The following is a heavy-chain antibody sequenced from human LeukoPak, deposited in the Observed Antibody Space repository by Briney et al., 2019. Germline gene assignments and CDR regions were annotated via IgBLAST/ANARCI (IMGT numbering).Heavy chain of an antibody. CDR1: GGSFSGYY. CDR2: INHSGST. J-gene: IGHJ4*02. D-gene: IGHD3-16*02. CDR3: ARRTNYVWGSYRYFDY. Sequence: SETLSLTCAVYGGSFSGYYWSWIRQPPGKGLEWSGEINHSGSTNYNPSLKSRVTISVDTSKNQFSLKLSSVTAADTAVYYCARRTNYVWGSYRYFDYWGQGTLVTVSS. V-gene: IGHV4-34*01.